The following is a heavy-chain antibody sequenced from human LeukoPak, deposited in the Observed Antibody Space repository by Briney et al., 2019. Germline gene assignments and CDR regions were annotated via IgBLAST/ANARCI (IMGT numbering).Heavy chain of an antibody. D-gene: IGHD6-13*01. CDR1: GGSFSGCY. Sequence: PSETLSLTCAVYGGSFSGCYWSWIRQPPGKGLEWIGEINHSGSTNYNPSLKSRVTISVDTSKNQFSLKLSSVTAADTAVYYCARAGQQLVQRWFDPWGQGTLVTVSS. V-gene: IGHV4-34*01. CDR2: INHSGST. CDR3: ARAGQQLVQRWFDP. J-gene: IGHJ5*02.